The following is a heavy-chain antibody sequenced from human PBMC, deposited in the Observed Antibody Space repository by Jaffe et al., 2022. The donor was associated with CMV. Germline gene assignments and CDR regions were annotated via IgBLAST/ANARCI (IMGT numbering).Heavy chain of an antibody. CDR2: IKSKIDGGTA. Sequence: EVQLVESGGGLVKPGGSLRLSCAASGFTFSYAWMSWVRQAPGKGLEWVGRIKSKIDGGTADYAAPVEGRFTISRDDSQNTVYLQMNSLKTEDTALYYCSAGTTPGGVFDFWGQGALVTVSS. CDR3: SAGTTPGGVFDF. J-gene: IGHJ4*02. CDR1: GFTFSYAW. V-gene: IGHV3-15*05. D-gene: IGHD1-1*01.